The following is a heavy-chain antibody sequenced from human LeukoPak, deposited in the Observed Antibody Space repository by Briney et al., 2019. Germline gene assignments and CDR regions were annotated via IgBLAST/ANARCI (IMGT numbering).Heavy chain of an antibody. D-gene: IGHD6-13*01. CDR1: GFPFSSSA. CDR2: ISGSGDYT. J-gene: IGHJ4*02. Sequence: GGSLRLSCAASGFPFSSSAMSWVRQAPGKGLEWVSGISGSGDYTYYADSVKGRFTISRDNSRNTLFLQIHSLRAGDTAIYYCAKSHLLTTAAGIFEYWGQGTLVTVSS. CDR3: AKSHLLTTAAGIFEY. V-gene: IGHV3-23*01.